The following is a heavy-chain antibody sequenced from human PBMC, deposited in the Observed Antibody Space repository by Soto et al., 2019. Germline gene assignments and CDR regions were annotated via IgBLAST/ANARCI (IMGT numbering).Heavy chain of an antibody. Sequence: GGSLRLSCAASGFTFSDYYMSWIRQAPGKGLEWVSSITYSDKTIYYADSVKGRFTISRDNARNSLYLQMNSLRAEDTAVYFCARDRGIVATNVGYYFDYWGQGTQVTVSS. CDR2: ITYSDKTI. V-gene: IGHV3-11*01. CDR3: ARDRGIVATNVGYYFDY. J-gene: IGHJ4*02. D-gene: IGHD5-12*01. CDR1: GFTFSDYY.